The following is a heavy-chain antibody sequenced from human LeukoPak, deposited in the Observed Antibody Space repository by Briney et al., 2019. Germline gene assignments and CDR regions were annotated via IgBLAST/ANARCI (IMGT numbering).Heavy chain of an antibody. CDR1: GFAFSRYT. V-gene: IGHV3-48*01. D-gene: IGHD3-22*01. Sequence: GGSLRLSCAASGFAFSRYTMNWVRQAPGKGLEWVSYISSSSSTIYYADSVKGRFTISRDNAKNSLYLQMNSLRAEDTAVYYCAKVFSGYFYAFDIWGQGTMVTVSS. CDR2: ISSSSSTI. J-gene: IGHJ3*02. CDR3: AKVFSGYFYAFDI.